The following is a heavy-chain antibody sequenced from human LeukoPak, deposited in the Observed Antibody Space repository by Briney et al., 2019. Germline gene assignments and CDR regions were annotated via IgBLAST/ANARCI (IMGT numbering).Heavy chain of an antibody. CDR1: GYTFTSYD. D-gene: IGHD2-2*01. J-gene: IGHJ5*02. CDR2: IIAIFGTA. CDR3: ARCVTPRYCSTTSCYWKGWFDP. V-gene: IGHV1-69*13. Sequence: GSSVKVSCKASGYTFTSYDINWVRQAPGQGLEWVGGIIAIFGTANYAQKFQGRVTITADEFTGTAYMELKSLRSEDTAVYDGARCVTPRYCSTTSCYWKGWFDPWGQGTLVTVSS.